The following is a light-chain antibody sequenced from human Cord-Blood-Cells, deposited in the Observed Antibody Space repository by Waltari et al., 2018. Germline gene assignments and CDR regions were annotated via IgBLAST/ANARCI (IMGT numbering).Light chain of an antibody. Sequence: QSALTQPPSASGSPGQSVTIPCTGTSSDVGGYNYVSWYQQHPGKAPKLMIYEVSKRPSGVPDRFSGSKSGNTASLTVSGLQAEDEADYYCSSYAGSNNSRVFGGGTKLTVL. CDR3: SSYAGSNNSRV. V-gene: IGLV2-8*01. J-gene: IGLJ2*01. CDR2: EVS. CDR1: SSDVGGYNY.